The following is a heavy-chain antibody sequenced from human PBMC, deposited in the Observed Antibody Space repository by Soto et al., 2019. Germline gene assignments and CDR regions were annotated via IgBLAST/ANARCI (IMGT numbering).Heavy chain of an antibody. V-gene: IGHV1-69*02. D-gene: IGHD4-17*01. J-gene: IGHJ4*02. CDR2: IIPILGIA. CDR1: GGTFSSYT. Sequence: QVQLVHSGAEVKKPGSSVKVSCKASGGTFSSYTISWVRQAPGQGLEWMGRIIPILGIANYAQKFQGRVTITADKSTSTAYMELSSLRSEDTAVYYCARGFGDYSLDYWGQGTLVTVSS. CDR3: ARGFGDYSLDY.